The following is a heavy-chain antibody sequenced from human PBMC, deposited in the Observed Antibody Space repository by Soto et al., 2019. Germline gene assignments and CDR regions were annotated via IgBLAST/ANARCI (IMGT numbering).Heavy chain of an antibody. CDR1: GFSSRNYG. V-gene: IGHV3-23*01. J-gene: IGHJ4*02. CDR2: LPEIGTNT. D-gene: IGHD1-26*01. CDR3: AKKSGVGATWYFDY. Sequence: GVPLIDSRGVSGFSSRNYGMSWVRQAPGKGLEWVSALPEIGTNTYYADSVKGRFTISRDNSKNTLFLQINNLRAGDTVVYYCAKKSGVGATWYFDYWGQGTLVTVSS.